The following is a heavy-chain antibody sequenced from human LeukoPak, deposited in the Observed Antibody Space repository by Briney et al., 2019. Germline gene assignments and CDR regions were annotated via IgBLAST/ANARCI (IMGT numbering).Heavy chain of an antibody. Sequence: PGGSLRLSCAASGFTFSTYWMSWVRQAPGKGLEWVANIKQNGSEKNHVDSVKGRFTISRDNAKNSLYLQMNSLRAEDTAVYYCARGLLAAAGIDYWGQGALVTVSS. J-gene: IGHJ4*02. CDR2: IKQNGSEK. D-gene: IGHD6-13*01. V-gene: IGHV3-7*04. CDR1: GFTFSTYW. CDR3: ARGLLAAAGIDY.